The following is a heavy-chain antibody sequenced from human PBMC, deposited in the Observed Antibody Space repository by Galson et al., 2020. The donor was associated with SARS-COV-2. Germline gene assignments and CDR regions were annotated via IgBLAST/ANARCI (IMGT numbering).Heavy chain of an antibody. V-gene: IGHV3-30*04. J-gene: IGHJ4*02. CDR1: GFTFSSYA. CDR2: ISYDGSNK. D-gene: IGHD2-2*01. CDR3: ARDSTGLGRFDY. Sequence: QLGESLKISCAASGFTFSSYAMHWVRQAPGKGLEWVAVISYDGSNKYYADSVKGRFTISRDNSKNTLYLQMNSLRAEDTAVYYCARDSTGLGRFDYWGQGTLVTVSS.